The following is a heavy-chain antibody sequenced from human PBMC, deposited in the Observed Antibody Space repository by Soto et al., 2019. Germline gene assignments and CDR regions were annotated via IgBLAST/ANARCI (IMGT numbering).Heavy chain of an antibody. J-gene: IGHJ3*02. CDR3: ARGGGVGVAGSAAFDM. CDR1: GYPVTAYY. CDR2: INPATGAA. Sequence: QLHLVQSGAVVKKPGASVTVSCSASGYPVTAYYMHWVRQAPGRGLEWMGGINPATGAAKSTQTCQGRVPMTSDTSTSTVFMELSGLTSEDTAVFYCARGGGVGVAGSAAFDMWGQGTLVTVSS. V-gene: IGHV1-2*02. D-gene: IGHD3-3*01.